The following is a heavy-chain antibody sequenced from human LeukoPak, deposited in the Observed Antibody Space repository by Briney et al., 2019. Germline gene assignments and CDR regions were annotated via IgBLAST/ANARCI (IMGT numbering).Heavy chain of an antibody. V-gene: IGHV4-39*01. D-gene: IGHD4-11*01. Sequence: SETLSLTCTVSGGSISSSSYCWGWIRQPPGKGLEWIGCIYYSGTTYYNPSLKSRVTMSVDTSKNQFSLKLSSVTAADTAVYCCARPRSNYDYFDYWGQGTLVTVSS. J-gene: IGHJ4*02. CDR3: ARPRSNYDYFDY. CDR2: IYYSGTT. CDR1: GGSISSSSYC.